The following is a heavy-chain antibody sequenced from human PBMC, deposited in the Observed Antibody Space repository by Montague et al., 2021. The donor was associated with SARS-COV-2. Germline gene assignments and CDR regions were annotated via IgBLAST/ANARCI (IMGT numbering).Heavy chain of an antibody. D-gene: IGHD5-18*01. CDR3: ARHVDSYGPYYFDY. CDR1: GGSISSSSYY. J-gene: IGHJ4*02. CDR2: IYYSGST. Sequence: SETLSLTCTVSGGSISSSSYYWGWIRQPPGEGLEWIGSIYYSGSTYYNPSLKSRVTISVDTSKNQFSLKLSSVTAADTAVYYCARHVDSYGPYYFDYWSQGTLVTVSS. V-gene: IGHV4-39*01.